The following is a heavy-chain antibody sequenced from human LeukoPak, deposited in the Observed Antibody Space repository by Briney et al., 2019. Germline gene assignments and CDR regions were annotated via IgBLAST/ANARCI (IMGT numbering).Heavy chain of an antibody. J-gene: IGHJ4*02. CDR1: GFTFSSYT. Sequence: GGSLRLSCAASGFTFSSYTMNWVRQAPGKGLEWVSFISTSSSYIYYADSVKGRFTISRDNAKNSLYLQMNSLRAEDTAVYYCARDVYYYDSSGYSQSLRFDYWGQGTLVTVSS. D-gene: IGHD3-22*01. CDR3: ARDVYYYDSSGYSQSLRFDY. V-gene: IGHV3-21*01. CDR2: ISTSSSYI.